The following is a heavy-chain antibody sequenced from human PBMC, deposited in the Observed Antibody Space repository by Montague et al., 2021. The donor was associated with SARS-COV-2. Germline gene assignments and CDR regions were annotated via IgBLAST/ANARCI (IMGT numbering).Heavy chain of an antibody. J-gene: IGHJ4*02. Sequence: SETLSPTCTVSGDSMNNYYCSWIRQPPGKGLEWIGYINYSGSTHYNPSLQSRVTLSKDTSKNQFSLRLTSVTAADTAMYFCARAPIYRSSWYAYFDYWGQGTLVTASS. V-gene: IGHV4-59*01. CDR2: INYSGST. D-gene: IGHD6-13*01. CDR3: ARAPIYRSSWYAYFDY. CDR1: GDSMNNYY.